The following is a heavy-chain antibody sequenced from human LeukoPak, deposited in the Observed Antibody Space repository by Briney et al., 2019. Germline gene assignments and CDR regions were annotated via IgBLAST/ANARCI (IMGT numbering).Heavy chain of an antibody. CDR2: ISWNSGSI. Sequence: GRSLRLSCAASGFTFDDYAMHWVRQAPGKGLEWVSGISWNSGSIGYADSVKGRFTISRDNSKNTLFLHLSSLRAEDTAVYYCAKEMSRMLRGIIAPDFWGQGSLVTVSS. CDR3: AKEMSRMLRGIIAPDF. V-gene: IGHV3-9*01. J-gene: IGHJ4*02. D-gene: IGHD3-10*01. CDR1: GFTFDDYA.